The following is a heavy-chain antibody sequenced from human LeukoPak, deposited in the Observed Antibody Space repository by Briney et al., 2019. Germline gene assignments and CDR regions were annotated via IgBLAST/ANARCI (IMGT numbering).Heavy chain of an antibody. D-gene: IGHD2-15*01. CDR1: GGSFSGYY. CDR3: TRGSVAYYYMDV. J-gene: IGHJ6*03. CDR2: INHSGST. V-gene: IGHV4-34*01. Sequence: PSETLSLTCAVYGGSFSGYYWSWIRQPPGKGLEWIGEINHSGSTNYNPSLKSRVTISVDTSKNQFSLKLSSVTAADTAVYYCTRGSVAYYYMDVWGKGTTVTISS.